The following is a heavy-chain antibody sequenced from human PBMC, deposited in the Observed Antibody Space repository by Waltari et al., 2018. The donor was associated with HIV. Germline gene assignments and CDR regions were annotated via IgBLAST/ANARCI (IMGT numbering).Heavy chain of an antibody. V-gene: IGHV3-66*02. CDR1: GFTVSSNY. CDR3: AREGNEPAGGYFDY. D-gene: IGHD3-10*01. Sequence: EVQLVESGGGLVQPGGSLRLSCAASGFTVSSNYMSWVRQAPGKGLEWVSVIYSGGSTYYADSVKGRFTISRDNSKNTLYLQMNSLRAEDTAVYYCAREGNEPAGGYFDYWGQGTLVTVSS. CDR2: IYSGGST. J-gene: IGHJ4*02.